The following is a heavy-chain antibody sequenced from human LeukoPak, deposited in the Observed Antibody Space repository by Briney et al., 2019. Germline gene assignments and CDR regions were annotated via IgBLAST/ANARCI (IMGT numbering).Heavy chain of an antibody. CDR1: GFTFSDYW. CDR2: INTDGSIR. CDR3: TRSLATKY. J-gene: IGHJ4*02. Sequence: GGSLRLSCAASGFTFSDYWMHWVRQVPGKGLVWVSHINTDGSIRSYADSVKGRFTISRDNAKNTLYLQMNSLRAEEDTGVYYCTRSLATKYWGQGTLVIVSS. V-gene: IGHV3-74*01. D-gene: IGHD5-24*01.